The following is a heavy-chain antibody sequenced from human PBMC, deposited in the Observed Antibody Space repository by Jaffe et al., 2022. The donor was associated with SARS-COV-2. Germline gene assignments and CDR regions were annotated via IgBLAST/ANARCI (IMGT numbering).Heavy chain of an antibody. D-gene: IGHD2-2*03. V-gene: IGHV3-73*01. J-gene: IGHJ3*02. CDR1: GFTFSGSA. CDR2: IRSKANSYAT. Sequence: EVQLVESGGGLVQPGGSLKLSCAASGFTFSGSAMHWVRQASGKGLEWVGRIRSKANSYATAYAASVKGRFTISRDDSKNTAYLQMNSLKTEDTAVYYCTRHAGYSAFDIWGQGTMVTVSS. CDR3: TRHAGYSAFDI.